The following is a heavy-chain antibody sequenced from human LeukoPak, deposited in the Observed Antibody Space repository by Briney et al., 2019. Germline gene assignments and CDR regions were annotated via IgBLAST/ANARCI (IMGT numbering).Heavy chain of an antibody. D-gene: IGHD3-9*01. CDR3: ARGRYFDWLLPFDY. J-gene: IGHJ4*02. V-gene: IGHV4-34*01. CDR2: INHSGST. Sequence: PSETLSLTCAVYGGSFSGYYWSWIRQPPGKGLEWIGEINHSGSTNYNPSLKSRVTISVDTSKNQFSLKLSSVTAADTAVYYCARGRYFDWLLPFDYWGQGTLVTVSS. CDR1: GGSFSGYY.